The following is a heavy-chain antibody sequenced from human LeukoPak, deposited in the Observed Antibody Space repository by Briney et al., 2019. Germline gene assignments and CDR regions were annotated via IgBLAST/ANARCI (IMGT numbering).Heavy chain of an antibody. CDR3: GKDRSAVAATSCFDC. D-gene: IGHD2-15*01. CDR1: GFTFNSYA. J-gene: IGHJ4*02. Sequence: GGSLRLSCAASGFTFNSYAMSWVRQAPGKGLEWVSTISGSGGSTYYADSVKGRFTTSRDNSKNTLYLQMNSLRAEDTAVYYCGKDRSAVAATSCFDCWGQGTLVTVSS. V-gene: IGHV3-23*01. CDR2: ISGSGGST.